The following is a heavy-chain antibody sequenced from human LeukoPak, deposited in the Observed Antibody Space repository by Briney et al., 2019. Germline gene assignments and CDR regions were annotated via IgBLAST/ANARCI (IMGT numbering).Heavy chain of an antibody. V-gene: IGHV1-8*01. J-gene: IGHJ4*02. CDR1: GYTFTSYD. CDR3: ARGEGWYGHYHFDY. CDR2: MNPNSGNT. Sequence: ASAKVSCKASGYTFTSYDINWVRQATGQGLEWMGWMNPNSGNTGYAQKFQGRVTMTRNTSISTAYMELSSLRSEDTAVYYCARGEGWYGHYHFDYWGQGTLVTVSS. D-gene: IGHD6-19*01.